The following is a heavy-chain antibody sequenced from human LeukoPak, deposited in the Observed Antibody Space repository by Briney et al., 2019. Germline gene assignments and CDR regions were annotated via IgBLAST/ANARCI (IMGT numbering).Heavy chain of an antibody. V-gene: IGHV1-8*02. D-gene: IGHD3-22*01. CDR1: GYTFTSYD. J-gene: IGHJ4*02. CDR3: ARGDFGSGYYFD. Sequence: ASVKVSCKASGYTFTSYDINWVRQATGQGLEWMGWMNPNSGNTGYAQKFQGRVTMTRNTSISTAYMELSSLRPEDTAVYYCARGDFGSGYYFDWGQGTLVTVSS. CDR2: MNPNSGNT.